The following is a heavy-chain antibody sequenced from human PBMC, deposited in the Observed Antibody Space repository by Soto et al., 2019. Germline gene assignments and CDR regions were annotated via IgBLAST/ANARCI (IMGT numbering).Heavy chain of an antibody. CDR2: IYYSGST. D-gene: IGHD5-12*01. J-gene: IGHJ4*02. V-gene: IGHV4-39*01. CDR3: ARPAYSDYDYGY. CDR1: GGSISSSSYY. Sequence: QLQLQESGPGLVKPSETLSLTCTVSGGSISSSSYYWGWIRQPPGKGLEWIGSIYYSGSTYHNPSLKRRVATSVDTSKNQFSLKLSSVTAADTAVYYCARPAYSDYDYGYWGQGTLVTVSS.